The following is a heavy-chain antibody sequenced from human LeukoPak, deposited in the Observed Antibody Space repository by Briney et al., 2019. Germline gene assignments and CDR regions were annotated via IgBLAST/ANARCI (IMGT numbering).Heavy chain of an antibody. CDR1: GFSLSTSGVG. V-gene: IGHV2-5*01. Sequence: KESGPTLVKPTQTLTLTCTFSGFSLSTSGVGVGWIRQPPGKALEWLALIYWNDDKRYSPSLKSRLTITKDTSKNQVVLTMTNMDPVDTATYXCAHMDYDFWSGFLYIXYWGQGTLXT. CDR2: IYWNDDK. CDR3: AHMDYDFWSGFLYIXY. J-gene: IGHJ4*02. D-gene: IGHD3-3*01.